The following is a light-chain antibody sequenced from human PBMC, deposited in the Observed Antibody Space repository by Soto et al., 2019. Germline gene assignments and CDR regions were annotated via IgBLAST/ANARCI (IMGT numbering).Light chain of an antibody. V-gene: IGKV3-15*01. CDR1: ESVGDY. J-gene: IGKJ5*01. CDR3: QQYNSWPPIT. CDR2: DAS. Sequence: PGERATLSCVASESVGDYLAWYQQKPGQAPRLLIYDASTRATGIPDRFSGGGSGTEFTLTISSLQSEDFVVYYCQQYNSWPPITFGQGTRLEI.